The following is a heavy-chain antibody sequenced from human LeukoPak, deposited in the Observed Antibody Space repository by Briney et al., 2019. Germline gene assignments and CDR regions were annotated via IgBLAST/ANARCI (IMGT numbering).Heavy chain of an antibody. V-gene: IGHV1-46*01. CDR1: GYTFTSYY. Sequence: APVKVSCKASGYTFTSYYMHWGPQAPGQGLEWMGIINPSGGSTSYAQKFQGRVTMTRDTSTSTVYMELSSLRSEDPAVYYCARANAPYYYDSSAPTDYWGQGTLVTVSS. CDR3: ARANAPYYYDSSAPTDY. D-gene: IGHD3-22*01. CDR2: INPSGGST. J-gene: IGHJ4*02.